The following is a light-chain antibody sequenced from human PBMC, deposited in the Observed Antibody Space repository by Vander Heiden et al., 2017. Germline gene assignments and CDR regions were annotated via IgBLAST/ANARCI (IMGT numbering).Light chain of an antibody. CDR3: QQLNSSPLT. CDR2: AAS. V-gene: IGKV1-9*01. Sequence: IQLTQSPSSLSASVGDRVTITCRASQGISSYLAWDQQKPGKAPKLLIYAASTLQSGVPSRFSGSGSGTDFTLTISSLQPEDFATYYCQQLNSSPLTFGGGTKVELK. CDR1: QGISSY. J-gene: IGKJ4*01.